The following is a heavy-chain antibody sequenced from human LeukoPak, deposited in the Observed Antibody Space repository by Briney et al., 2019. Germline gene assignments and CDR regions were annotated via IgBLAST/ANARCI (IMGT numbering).Heavy chain of an antibody. CDR1: GGSISSSSYY. D-gene: IGHD3-10*01. CDR3: ATGVITMVRGVIIEAYLFDY. V-gene: IGHV4-39*01. J-gene: IGHJ4*02. Sequence: SETLSLTCTVSGGSISSSSYYWGWIRQPPGKGREWIGSIYYSGSTYYNPSLKSRVTISVDTSKNQFSLKLSSVTAVDTAVYYCATGVITMVRGVIIEAYLFDYWGQGTLVTVSS. CDR2: IYYSGST.